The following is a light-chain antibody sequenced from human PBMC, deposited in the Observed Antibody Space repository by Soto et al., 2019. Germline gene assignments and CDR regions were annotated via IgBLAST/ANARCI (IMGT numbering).Light chain of an antibody. CDR3: NMYNNSPQYI. CDR1: QSVSSN. CDR2: GAS. V-gene: IGKV3-15*01. J-gene: IGKJ2*01. Sequence: EIVMTQSPATLSVSPGERVTLSCRASQSVSSNFAWYQQKPGQAPRLLIYGASPRATGIPPRFSGSGSGTEFTLTISSVQSEDFAVYYGNMYNNSPQYIFGKGYKLEIK.